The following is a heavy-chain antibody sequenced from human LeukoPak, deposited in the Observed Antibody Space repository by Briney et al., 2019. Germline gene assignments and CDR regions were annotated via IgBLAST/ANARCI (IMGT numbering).Heavy chain of an antibody. V-gene: IGHV3-23*01. CDR3: ARLGDYSNKD. D-gene: IGHD4-11*01. CDR2: ISGSGGST. J-gene: IGHJ4*02. Sequence: GGSLRLSCAASGFTFSSYAISCVRQAPGKGLEWVSTISGSGGSTCFADSVKGRFTISRDNSKNTLYLQMNSLRAEDTAVYYCARLGDYSNKDWGQGTLVTVSS. CDR1: GFTFSSYA.